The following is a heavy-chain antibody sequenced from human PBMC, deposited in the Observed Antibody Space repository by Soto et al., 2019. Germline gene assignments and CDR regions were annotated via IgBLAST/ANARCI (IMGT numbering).Heavy chain of an antibody. Sequence: GGSLRLSCAASGFTFSSYGMHWVRQSPGKGLEWVAVISYDGSNKYYADSVKGRFTISRDNSKNTLYLQMNSLRAEDTAVYYCAKDLSSSDAFDIWGQGTMVTVSS. J-gene: IGHJ3*02. D-gene: IGHD6-6*01. CDR3: AKDLSSSDAFDI. V-gene: IGHV3-30*18. CDR2: ISYDGSNK. CDR1: GFTFSSYG.